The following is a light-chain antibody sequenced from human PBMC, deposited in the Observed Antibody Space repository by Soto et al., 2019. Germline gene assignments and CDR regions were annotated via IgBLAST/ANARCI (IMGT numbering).Light chain of an antibody. CDR1: QSVLYSSDKKTY. CDR2: WAS. CDR3: RHPYILPVT. J-gene: IGKJ4*01. Sequence: TDATNSLSVSVGKEATFNCKSSQSVLYSSDKKTYLAWYQQKPGQPPKLLIYWASTRESGVPDRFSFRGSGRHTTLTIGRGIAADPLVHSIRHPYILPVTFAGGTKVDIK. V-gene: IGKV4-1*01.